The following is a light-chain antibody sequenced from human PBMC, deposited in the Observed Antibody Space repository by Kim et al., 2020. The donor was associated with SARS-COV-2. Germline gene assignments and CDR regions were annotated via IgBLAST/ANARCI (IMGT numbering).Light chain of an antibody. CDR1: NCGPDR. Sequence: PGITAKMPCGGNNCGPDRVPCYQQKPGQAPLMVIYYDTDRPSGIPERFSGSNSGNTATRTISRAEAGDEADYYCQVWDSISDHVVIGGGTKLTVL. CDR2: YDT. CDR3: QVWDSISDHVV. J-gene: IGLJ2*01. V-gene: IGLV3-21*04.